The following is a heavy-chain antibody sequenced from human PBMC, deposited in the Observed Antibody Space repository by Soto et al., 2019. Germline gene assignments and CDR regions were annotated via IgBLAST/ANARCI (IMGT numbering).Heavy chain of an antibody. D-gene: IGHD3-10*02. J-gene: IGHJ4*02. CDR2: ISYDGSNK. CDR1: GFTFSSYA. CDR3: AREVWEMATMFHFDY. V-gene: IGHV3-30-3*01. Sequence: GGSLRLSCAASGFTFSSYAMHWGRQAPGKGLKWVAVISYDGSNKYYADSVKGRFTISRDNSKNTLYLQMNSLRAEDTAVYYCAREVWEMATMFHFDYWGQGTLVTVSS.